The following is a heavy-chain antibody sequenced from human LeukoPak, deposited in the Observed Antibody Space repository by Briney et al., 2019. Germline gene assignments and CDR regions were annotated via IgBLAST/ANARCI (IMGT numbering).Heavy chain of an antibody. D-gene: IGHD1-1*01. Sequence: GASVTVSCKASGYTFTRYYIHWVRQAPGQGLEWMGIINPSGGSTTYAQKFQGRVTMTRDTSTSTVYMELSSLRSEDTAVYYCARDLSEVGRPLDHWGQGTLVTVSS. CDR1: GYTFTRYY. J-gene: IGHJ4*02. CDR2: INPSGGST. CDR3: ARDLSEVGRPLDH. V-gene: IGHV1-46*01.